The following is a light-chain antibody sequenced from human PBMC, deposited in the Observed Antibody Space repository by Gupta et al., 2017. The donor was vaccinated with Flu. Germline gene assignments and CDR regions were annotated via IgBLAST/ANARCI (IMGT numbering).Light chain of an antibody. J-gene: IGLJ3*02. Sequence: QSVLTQPPSASGTPGQRVTISCSGSSSNIGSNTVNWYQQLPGMAPKLLIYSNNQRPSGVPDRFSGSKSGTSASLAISGLQSEDEADYYCAAWDDSLNGSWLFGGGTKLTVL. V-gene: IGLV1-44*01. CDR2: SNN. CDR1: SSNIGSNT. CDR3: AAWDDSLNGSWL.